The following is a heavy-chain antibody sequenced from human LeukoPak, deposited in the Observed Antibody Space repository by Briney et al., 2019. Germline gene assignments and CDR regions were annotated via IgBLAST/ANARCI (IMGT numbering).Heavy chain of an antibody. Sequence: SETLSLTCTVSGGSISSGSYYWSWIRQPAGKGLEWIGRIYTSGSTNYNPSLKSRVTISVDTSKNQFYLMLSSVTAADTAVYYCARLRITMVRGVIITVGMDVWGQGTTVTVSS. V-gene: IGHV4-61*02. CDR1: GGSISSGSYY. D-gene: IGHD3-10*01. CDR3: ARLRITMVRGVIITVGMDV. CDR2: IYTSGST. J-gene: IGHJ6*02.